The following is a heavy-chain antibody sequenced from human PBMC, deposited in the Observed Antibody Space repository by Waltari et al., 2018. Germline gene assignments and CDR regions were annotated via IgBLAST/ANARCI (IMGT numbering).Heavy chain of an antibody. CDR2: INTYVGNT. J-gene: IGHJ4*02. V-gene: IGHV1-18*01. D-gene: IGHD1-1*01. CDR1: GYTFNNYG. Sequence: QVHLVQSGVEVKKPGASVKVSCKASGYTFNNYGISWVRQAPGQGLEWIGWINTYVGNTHYPQKLQGRVTVTTDTSTSTAYIELRSLRSDDTAVYYCARDNMERGHFDYWGQGTLVTVSS. CDR3: ARDNMERGHFDY.